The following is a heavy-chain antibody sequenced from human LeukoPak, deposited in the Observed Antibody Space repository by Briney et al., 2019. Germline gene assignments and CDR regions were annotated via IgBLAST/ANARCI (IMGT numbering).Heavy chain of an antibody. V-gene: IGHV3-23*01. D-gene: IGHD3-10*01. J-gene: IGHJ3*02. CDR2: ISGSGLNT. Sequence: QPGGSLRLSCAASGFIFSTYGMTWFRQAPGRGLEWVSGISGSGLNTYYADSVKGRFTISRDNSKNTLYLQMNTLRAEDTAVYYCARSIYASGSFYTFDIWGQGTMVTVSS. CDR3: ARSIYASGSFYTFDI. CDR1: GFIFSTYG.